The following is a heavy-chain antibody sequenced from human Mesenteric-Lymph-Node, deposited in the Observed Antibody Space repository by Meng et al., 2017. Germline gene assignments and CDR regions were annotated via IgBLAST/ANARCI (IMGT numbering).Heavy chain of an antibody. D-gene: IGHD3-10*01. J-gene: IGHJ4*02. CDR2: INHSGST. CDR1: GGSFIGYY. Sequence: QVQLLQWGAEWLKPSATLSLACDVYGGSFIGYYWNWIRQPPGKGLEWIGEINHSGSTNYNPSLKSRVTISVDKSKNQFSLKLSSVTAADTAVYYCASSMVRGVTAGWGQGTLVTVSS. CDR3: ASSMVRGVTAG. V-gene: IGHV4-34*01.